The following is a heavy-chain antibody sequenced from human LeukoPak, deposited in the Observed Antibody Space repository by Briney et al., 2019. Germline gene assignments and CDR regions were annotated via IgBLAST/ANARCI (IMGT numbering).Heavy chain of an antibody. Sequence: SETLSLTCTVSGGSISSYYWSWIRQPPGKGLEWIGYIHYSGSTNYNPSLKSRVTLSVDTSKNQFSLKLSSVTAADTAVYYCARDREGGPYGPAFDIWGQGTMVTVSS. V-gene: IGHV4-59*01. CDR2: IHYSGST. CDR3: ARDREGGPYGPAFDI. J-gene: IGHJ3*02. CDR1: GGSISSYY. D-gene: IGHD3-16*01.